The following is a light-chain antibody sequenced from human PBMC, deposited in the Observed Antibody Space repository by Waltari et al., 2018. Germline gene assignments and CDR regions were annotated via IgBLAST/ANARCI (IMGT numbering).Light chain of an antibody. V-gene: IGKV1-27*01. CDR2: AAS. CDR3: QKYNSSPWT. CDR1: QGISNS. J-gene: IGKJ1*01. Sequence: DIQMTQSPSSLSASVGDRVTITCRASQGISNSLAWYQQKPGEVHNLLIYAASTLQSGVPSRFSGSGSGTDFTLTISSLQPEDVATYYCQKYNSSPWTFGQGTKVEIK.